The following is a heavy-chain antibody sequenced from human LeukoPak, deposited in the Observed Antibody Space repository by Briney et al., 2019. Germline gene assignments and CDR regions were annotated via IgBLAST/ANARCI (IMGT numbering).Heavy chain of an antibody. CDR3: ARGRSRNYYGQDY. D-gene: IGHD3-10*01. CDR1: GGSISSYY. CDR2: IYYSGST. Sequence: SETLSLTCTVSGGSISSYYWSWIRQPPGKGLEWIGYIYYSGSTNYNPSLKSRVTISVDTSKNQFSLKLSSVTAADTAVYYCARGRSRNYYGQDYWGQGTLVTVSS. V-gene: IGHV4-59*01. J-gene: IGHJ4*02.